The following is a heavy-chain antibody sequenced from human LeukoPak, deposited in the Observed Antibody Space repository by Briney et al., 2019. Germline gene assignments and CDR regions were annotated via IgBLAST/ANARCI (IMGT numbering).Heavy chain of an antibody. V-gene: IGHV4-31*03. CDR1: GGSISSGGYY. J-gene: IGHJ5*02. Sequence: SETLSLTCTVSGGSISSGGYYWSWIRQHPGRGLEWIGNIYYSGSTYYNPSLNSRLIISVDTSKNQFSLKLSSVTAADTAVYYCARGAPGVADWFDPWGQGTLVTVSS. CDR2: IYYSGST. D-gene: IGHD3-3*01. CDR3: ARGAPGVADWFDP.